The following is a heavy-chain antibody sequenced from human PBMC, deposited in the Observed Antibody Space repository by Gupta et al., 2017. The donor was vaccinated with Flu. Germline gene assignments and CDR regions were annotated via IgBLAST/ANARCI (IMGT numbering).Heavy chain of an antibody. Sequence: QVQLAESGGGVVQPGRSLRLSCVGFGFRFRVLAMLGVRQAPGKGLEWVAVMSYDGSDKNHVDSVKGRFTISRDNSKNTLYLQMDSLRVEDTAVYYCARDDVLTGRFDYWGQGTLVTVSS. J-gene: IGHJ4*02. V-gene: IGHV3-33*01. CDR3: ARDDVLTGRFDY. CDR2: MSYDGSDK. CDR1: GFRFRVLA. D-gene: IGHD3-9*01.